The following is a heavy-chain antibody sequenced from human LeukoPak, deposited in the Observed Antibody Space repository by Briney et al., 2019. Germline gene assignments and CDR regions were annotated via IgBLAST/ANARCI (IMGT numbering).Heavy chain of an antibody. V-gene: IGHV4-30-4*01. CDR3: ASLEVEVATIWF. D-gene: IGHD5-12*01. CDR2: IYYSGNT. J-gene: IGHJ4*02. CDR1: GGSISSGDYY. Sequence: SETLSLTCPVSGGSISSGDYYWSWIRPPPGKGLEWIGYIYYSGNTYYNPSLKSRVTISVDTSKNQFSLQLASVTAADTAVYFCASLEVEVATIWFWGQGTLVTVSS.